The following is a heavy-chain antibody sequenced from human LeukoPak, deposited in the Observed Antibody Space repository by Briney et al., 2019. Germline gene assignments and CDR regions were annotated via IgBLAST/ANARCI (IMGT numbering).Heavy chain of an antibody. D-gene: IGHD2-15*01. CDR1: GFTFSSYA. CDR3: AKQLGYCSDGSCYFPY. J-gene: IGHJ4*02. V-gene: IGHV3-23*01. Sequence: GGSLRLSCAASGFTFSSYAIHWVRQAPGKGLEWVSAISNNGGYTYYADSVQGRFTISRDNSKSTLCLQMNSLRAEDTAVYYCAKQLGYCSDGSCYFPYWGQGTLVTVSS. CDR2: ISNNGGYT.